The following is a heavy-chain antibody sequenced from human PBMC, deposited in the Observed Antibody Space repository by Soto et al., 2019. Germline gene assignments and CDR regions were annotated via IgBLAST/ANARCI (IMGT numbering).Heavy chain of an antibody. CDR1: VGSISSSSYY. V-gene: IGHV4-39*07. Sequence: SETLSLTCTVSVGSISSSSYYWGWIRQPPGKGLEWIGSIYYSGSTNYNPSLKSRVTISVDTSKNQFSLKLSSVTAADTAVYYFARDPHDYGDYGFWDWFDPWGQGTLVTVSS. CDR3: ARDPHDYGDYGFWDWFDP. J-gene: IGHJ5*02. CDR2: IYYSGST. D-gene: IGHD4-17*01.